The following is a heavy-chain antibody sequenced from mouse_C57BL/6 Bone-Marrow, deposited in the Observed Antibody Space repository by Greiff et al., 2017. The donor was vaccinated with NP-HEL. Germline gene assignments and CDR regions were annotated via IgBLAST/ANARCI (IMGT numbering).Heavy chain of an antibody. Sequence: EVQRVESGAELVRPGASVKLSCTASGFNIKDDYMHWVKQRPEQGLEWIGWIDPENGDTEYASKFQGKATITADTSSNTAYLQLSSLTSEDPAVYYCTTAGSWFAYWGQGTLVTVSA. CDR2: IDPENGDT. CDR3: TTAGSWFAY. J-gene: IGHJ3*01. V-gene: IGHV14-4*01. CDR1: GFNIKDDY.